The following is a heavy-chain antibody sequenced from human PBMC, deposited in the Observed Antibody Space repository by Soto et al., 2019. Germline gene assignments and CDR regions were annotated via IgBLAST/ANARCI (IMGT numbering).Heavy chain of an antibody. Sequence: QVQLVESGGGVVQPGRSLRLSCAASGFTFSSYAMHWVRQAPGKGLEWVAVISYDGSNKYYADSVKGRFTISRDNSKNTLYLQMNSLRAEDTAVYYCARGIRRYSYGPFHYYTVWTSGAKGPRSPSP. CDR2: ISYDGSNK. CDR3: ARGIRRYSYGPFHYYTVWTS. V-gene: IGHV3-30-3*01. D-gene: IGHD5-18*01. CDR1: GFTFSSYA. J-gene: IGHJ6*02.